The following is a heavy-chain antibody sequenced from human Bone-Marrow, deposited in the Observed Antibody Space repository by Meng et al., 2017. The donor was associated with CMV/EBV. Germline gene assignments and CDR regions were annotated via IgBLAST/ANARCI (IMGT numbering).Heavy chain of an antibody. CDR2: IYNSGTT. CDR1: SDYY. V-gene: IGHV4-34*01. D-gene: IGHD2-2*01. J-gene: IGHJ4*02. CDR3: ARIDGWVTAVIRGRGAGYFDY. Sequence: SDYYWRWLRHHPEGVLGWTGNIYNSGTTNYDQKLKGRVTITVDESTNQFSMELSSVTAADTAVYYCARIDGWVTAVIRGRGAGYFDYWGQGTLVTVSS.